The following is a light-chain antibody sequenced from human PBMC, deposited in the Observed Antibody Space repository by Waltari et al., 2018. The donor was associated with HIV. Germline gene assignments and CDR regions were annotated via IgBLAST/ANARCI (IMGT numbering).Light chain of an antibody. V-gene: IGLV1-40*01. CDR3: QSYDNTVNGWV. Sequence: QSVLTQPPSVSWAPGQNVTVPCPGRSSNIGTHYDVHWYQFLPGEVPKLLIYGNTIRPAGVPGRFSGSSSGTSASLAITGLQPADEADYYCQSYDNTVNGWVFGGGTRVTV. J-gene: IGLJ3*02. CDR2: GNT. CDR1: SSNIGTHYD.